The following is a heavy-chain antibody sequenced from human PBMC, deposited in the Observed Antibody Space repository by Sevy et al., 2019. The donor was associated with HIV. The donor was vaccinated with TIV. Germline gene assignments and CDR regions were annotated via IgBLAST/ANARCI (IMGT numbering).Heavy chain of an antibody. J-gene: IGHJ6*02. CDR2: ISAYNGNT. CDR1: GYTFTSYG. Sequence: ASVKVSCKASGYTFTSYGISWVRQAPGQGLEWMGWISAYNGNTNYAQKLQGRVTMTTDTSTSTAYMELRSLRSDDTAVYYCARDAIRRFLAWLQHPNYYGMDVWGQGTTVTVSS. D-gene: IGHD3-3*01. V-gene: IGHV1-18*01. CDR3: ARDAIRRFLAWLQHPNYYGMDV.